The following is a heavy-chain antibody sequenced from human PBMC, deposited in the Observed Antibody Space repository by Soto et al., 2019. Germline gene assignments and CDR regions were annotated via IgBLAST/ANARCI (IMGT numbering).Heavy chain of an antibody. CDR1: ASTFSNYI. J-gene: IGHJ6*02. Sequence: QLQLVESGGGVVQPGRSLRLSCAASASTFSNYIMRWVRQAPGKGLEWVAFISYDGSNSNYADFVEGRFTISRDNPKNMLYLQLSSPRPDDTAVYYCAGGDNYYALGVWGQGTTVTVSS. D-gene: IGHD2-15*01. CDR3: AGGDNYYALGV. CDR2: ISYDGSNS. V-gene: IGHV3-30*04.